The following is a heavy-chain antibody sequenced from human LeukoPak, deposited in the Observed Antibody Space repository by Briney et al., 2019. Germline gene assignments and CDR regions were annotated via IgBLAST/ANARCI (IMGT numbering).Heavy chain of an antibody. CDR3: ARGPYGDYRPYYFDN. J-gene: IGHJ4*02. CDR1: GGSVTASNW. D-gene: IGHD4-17*01. V-gene: IGHV4-4*02. Sequence: SETLSLTCAVYGGSVTASNWWNWVRQTPGKGLEWIGEIYHGGSTSYNPSLKSRVTISVDKSKNHFFLKLSSVTAADTAVYYCARGPYGDYRPYYFDNWGQGTLVTVSS. CDR2: IYHGGST.